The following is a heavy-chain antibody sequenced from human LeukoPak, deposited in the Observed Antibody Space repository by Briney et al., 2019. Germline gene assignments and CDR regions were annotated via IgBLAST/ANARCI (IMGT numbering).Heavy chain of an antibody. CDR1: GFTLSSYA. V-gene: IGHV3-23*01. J-gene: IGHJ4*02. Sequence: GGSLRLSCAASGFTLSSYAMSWVRQAPGKGLEWVSAISDTGNTYHADSVKGRFTISRDSSKNTLFLQMNRLRAEDTAVYYCAKDWMGSGYYYFDYWGQGTLVTVSS. CDR2: ISDTGNT. D-gene: IGHD3-22*01. CDR3: AKDWMGSGYYYFDY.